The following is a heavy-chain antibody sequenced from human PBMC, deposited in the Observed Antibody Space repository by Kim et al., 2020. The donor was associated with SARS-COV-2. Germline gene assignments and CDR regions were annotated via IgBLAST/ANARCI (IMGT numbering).Heavy chain of an antibody. J-gene: IGHJ4*02. CDR2: ST. CDR3: DRGYSYGFDY. Sequence: STNYNPSHKSRVAISVDTAKNQFALKLSSVTAAATAVYYCDRGYSYGFDYWGQGTLVTVSS. D-gene: IGHD5-18*01. V-gene: IGHV4-34*01.